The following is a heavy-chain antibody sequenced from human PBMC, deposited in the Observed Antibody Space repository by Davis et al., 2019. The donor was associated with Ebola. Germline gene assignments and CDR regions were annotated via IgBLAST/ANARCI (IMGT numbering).Heavy chain of an antibody. Sequence: ASVKVSCKVSGYTLTELSMHWVRQAPGPGLEWMGWINPNSGGTNYAQKFQGRVTMTRDTSISTAYMGLSRLRSDNTAVYYCARVRDGWEYYFDYWDQGTLVTVSS. CDR3: ARVRDGWEYYFDY. J-gene: IGHJ4*02. CDR2: INPNSGGT. CDR1: GYTLTELS. D-gene: IGHD5-24*01. V-gene: IGHV1-2*02.